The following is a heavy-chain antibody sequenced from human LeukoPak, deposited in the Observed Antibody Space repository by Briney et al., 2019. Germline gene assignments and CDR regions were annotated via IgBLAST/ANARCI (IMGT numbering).Heavy chain of an antibody. CDR1: GYTFTSYD. D-gene: IGHD3-10*01. J-gene: IGHJ2*01. CDR2: ISPYNGNT. CDR3: ARDSDWYFDL. V-gene: IGHV1-18*01. Sequence: ASVKVSCKASGYTFTSYDINWVRQATGQGLEWMGWISPYNGNTNYAQNFQGRVHMTTDTSTSTAYMDLTSLRSDDTAVYYCARDSDWYFDLWGRGTLVTVSS.